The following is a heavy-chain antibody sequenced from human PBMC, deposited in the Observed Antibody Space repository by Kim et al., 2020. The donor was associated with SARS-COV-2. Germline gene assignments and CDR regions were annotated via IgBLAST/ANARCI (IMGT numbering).Heavy chain of an antibody. Sequence: SETLSLTCTVSGDSITHYFWNWIRQSPGNGLEWIGHVSHSGNNVYNPSFESRVTLFMDTAKNQFSLNLRSVTDADPAVYYCARRVSMVNWGSSDPSNWL. V-gene: IGHV4-59*08. CDR1: GDSITHYF. CDR2: VSHSGNN. J-gene: IGHJ5*01. CDR3: ARRVSMVNWGSSDPSNWL. D-gene: IGHD3-10*01.